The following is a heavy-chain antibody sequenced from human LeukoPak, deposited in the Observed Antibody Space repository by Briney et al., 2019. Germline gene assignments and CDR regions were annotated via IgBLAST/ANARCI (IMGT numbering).Heavy chain of an antibody. CDR2: ISSNGAST. V-gene: IGHV3-23*01. D-gene: IGHD2-2*01. J-gene: IGHJ4*02. Sequence: GGSLRLSCAASGFTFSSYAMSWVRQAPGKGLEWVSGISSNGASTYYVDSVKGRFTISRDNSKNTLYLQMNSLRAEDTAVYYCARVGVGMYHFDHWGQGTLVTVSS. CDR1: GFTFSSYA. CDR3: ARVGVGMYHFDH.